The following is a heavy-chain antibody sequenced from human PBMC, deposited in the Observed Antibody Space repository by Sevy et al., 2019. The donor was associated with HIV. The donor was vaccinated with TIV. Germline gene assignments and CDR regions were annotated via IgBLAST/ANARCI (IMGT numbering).Heavy chain of an antibody. J-gene: IGHJ4*02. CDR1: GFSFGDHA. V-gene: IGHV3-49*04. Sequence: SLRLSCTASGFSFGDHAMNWVLQAPGKGLEWVAFLQNKARGGTLDHAASVKGPFTISSDDSKSIVYLQMTDPRTEDTGVYYCTPPKGAHSIFDHWGQGALVTVSS. D-gene: IGHD1-26*01. CDR2: LQNKARGGTL. CDR3: TPPKGAHSIFDH.